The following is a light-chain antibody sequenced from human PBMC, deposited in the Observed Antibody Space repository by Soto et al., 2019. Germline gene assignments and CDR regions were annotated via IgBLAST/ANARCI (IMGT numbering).Light chain of an antibody. CDR2: RGT. Sequence: HSVLTHAPPASGTPRQGVTSSCFGGRSNLGSSSVGWYQQLPGTAPKLLIHRGTQRASGVPDRFSGSQSGTSASLAISGLQSEDEADYYCAAWDDSLNGPVFGSGTKVNVL. V-gene: IGLV1-44*01. J-gene: IGLJ1*01. CDR3: AAWDDSLNGPV. CDR1: RSNLGSSS.